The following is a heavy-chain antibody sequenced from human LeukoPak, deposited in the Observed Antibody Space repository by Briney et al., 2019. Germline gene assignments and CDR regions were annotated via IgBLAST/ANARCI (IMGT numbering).Heavy chain of an antibody. CDR2: ISYDGSNK. CDR3: ARDFRYSSSSGGLTANYYFDY. D-gene: IGHD6-6*01. Sequence: GGSLRLSCAASGFTFSSYAMHWVRQAPGKGLEWVAVISYDGSNKYYADSVKGRFTISRDNSKNTLYLQMNSLRAEDTAVYYCARDFRYSSSSGGLTANYYFDYWGQGTLVTVSS. J-gene: IGHJ4*02. V-gene: IGHV3-30-3*01. CDR1: GFTFSSYA.